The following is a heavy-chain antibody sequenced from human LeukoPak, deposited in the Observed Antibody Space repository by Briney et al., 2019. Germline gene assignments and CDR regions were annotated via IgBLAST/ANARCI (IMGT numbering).Heavy chain of an antibody. CDR3: ARAAAAGTRY. J-gene: IGHJ4*02. CDR1: GGSISSGGYY. V-gene: IGHV4-31*01. Sequence: SETLSLTCTVSGGSISSGGYYWSWIRQHPGEGLEWIGYIYYSGSTYYNPSLKSQVTISVDTSKNQFSLKLSSVTAADTAVYYCARAAAAGTRYWGQGTLVTVSS. CDR2: IYYSGST. D-gene: IGHD6-13*01.